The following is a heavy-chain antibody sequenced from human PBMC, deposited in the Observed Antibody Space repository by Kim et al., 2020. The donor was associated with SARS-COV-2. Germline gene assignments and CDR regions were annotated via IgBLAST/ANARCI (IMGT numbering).Heavy chain of an antibody. CDR3: YPGHYSNY. CDR2: DGSEK. V-gene: IGHV3-7*01. J-gene: IGHJ4*02. Sequence: DGSEKNYVDSVKGRFTSSRDNARYSLYLQMNSLRVKDTAVYYCYPGHYSNYWGQGTLVTVSS.